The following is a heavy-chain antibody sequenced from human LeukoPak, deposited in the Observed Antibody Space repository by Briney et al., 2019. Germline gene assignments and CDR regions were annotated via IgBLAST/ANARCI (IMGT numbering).Heavy chain of an antibody. CDR3: ARGRLAAAGIAFRGTYFDY. CDR2: IYYSGST. Sequence: SETLSLTCTVSGGSISSSSYYWGWIRQPPGKGLEWIGSIYYSGSTYYNPSLKSRVTISVDTSKNQFSLKLSSVTAADTAVYYCARGRLAAAGIAFRGTYFDYCGQGTLVTVSS. CDR1: GGSISSSSYY. V-gene: IGHV4-39*07. J-gene: IGHJ4*02. D-gene: IGHD6-13*01.